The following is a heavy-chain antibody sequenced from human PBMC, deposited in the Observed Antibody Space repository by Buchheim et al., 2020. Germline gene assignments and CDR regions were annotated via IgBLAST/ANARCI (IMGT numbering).Heavy chain of an antibody. Sequence: QVQLVQSGAEVKKPGASVKVSCKASGYTFTGYYMHWVRQAPGQGLEWMGWINPNTGVTNYAQKFQGRVTMTRDTSISQAYMELSRLRSDDTAVYYCARKDCGSTSCYSDYYYGMDVWGQGTT. CDR1: GYTFTGYY. V-gene: IGHV1-2*02. D-gene: IGHD2-2*01. CDR3: ARKDCGSTSCYSDYYYGMDV. CDR2: INPNTGVT. J-gene: IGHJ6*02.